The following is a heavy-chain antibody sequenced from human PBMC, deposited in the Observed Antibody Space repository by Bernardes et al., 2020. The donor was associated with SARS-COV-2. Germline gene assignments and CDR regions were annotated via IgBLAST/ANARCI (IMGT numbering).Heavy chain of an antibody. CDR3: SRHLYAADRHYDY. CDR2: ISPDSGYI. CDR1: GFAFNTYS. D-gene: IGHD2-2*01. V-gene: IGHV3-21*01. J-gene: IGHJ4*02. Sequence: GSLRLSCSTSGFAFNTYSMNWVRQAPGKGLEWVSSISPDSGYIYYADSLRGRFTISRDNARNSLYLQLNSLRAEDTAVYYCSRHLYAADRHYDYWGQGTLVTVSS.